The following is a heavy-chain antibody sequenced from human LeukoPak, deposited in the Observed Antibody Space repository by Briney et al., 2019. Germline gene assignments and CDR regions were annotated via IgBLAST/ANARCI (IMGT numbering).Heavy chain of an antibody. D-gene: IGHD6-13*01. J-gene: IGHJ4*02. CDR2: ISSSGSTI. CDR3: ARDPPSSAAQLDY. V-gene: IGHV3-48*03. Sequence: PGGSLRLSCAASGFTFSSYEMNWVRQAPGKGLEWVSYISSSGSTIYYADSVKGRFTTSRDNAKNSLYLQMNSLRAEDTAVYYCARDPPSSAAQLDYWGQGTLVTVSS. CDR1: GFTFSSYE.